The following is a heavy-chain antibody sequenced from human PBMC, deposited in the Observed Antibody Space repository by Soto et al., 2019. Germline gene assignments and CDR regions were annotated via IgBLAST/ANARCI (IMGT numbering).Heavy chain of an antibody. CDR1: GYTFTSYD. J-gene: IGHJ5*02. CDR2: MNPNSGNT. D-gene: IGHD6-19*01. Sequence: GASVKVSCKASGYTFTSYDINWVRQATGQGLEWMGWMNPNSGNTGYAQKFQGRVTMTRNTSISTAYMELSSLRSEDTAVYYCERGSKWLAYNWFDTWGQGTLVTVSS. V-gene: IGHV1-8*01. CDR3: ERGSKWLAYNWFDT.